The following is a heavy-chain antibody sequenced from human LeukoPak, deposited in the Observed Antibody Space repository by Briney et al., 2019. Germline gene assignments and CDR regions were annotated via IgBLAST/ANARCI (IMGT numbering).Heavy chain of an antibody. V-gene: IGHV3-74*01. D-gene: IGHD4-17*01. Sequence: PGGSLRLSCAASGFTSSTYWIHWVRQAPGKGLMWVSRINSDGSSISYADSVKGRFTISRDNAKNTVYLHMNSLKVEDTAVYYCARSYYGDYEDFWGQGTLVAVSS. CDR2: INSDGSSI. J-gene: IGHJ4*02. CDR3: ARSYYGDYEDF. CDR1: GFTSSTYW.